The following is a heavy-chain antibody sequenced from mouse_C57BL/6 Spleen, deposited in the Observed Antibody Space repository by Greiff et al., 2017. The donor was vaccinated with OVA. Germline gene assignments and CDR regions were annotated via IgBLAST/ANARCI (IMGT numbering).Heavy chain of an antibody. Sequence: QVQLQQPGAELVKPGASVKMSCKASGYTFTSYWITWVKQRPGQGLEWIGDIYPGSGSTNYNEKFKSKATLTVDTSSSTAYLQRSSLTSEDAAVYYCARSLLTTVVASDYWGKGTTLTVAS. CDR2: IYPGSGST. CDR1: GYTFTSYW. CDR3: ARSLLTTVVASDY. V-gene: IGHV1-55*01. J-gene: IGHJ2*01. D-gene: IGHD1-1*01.